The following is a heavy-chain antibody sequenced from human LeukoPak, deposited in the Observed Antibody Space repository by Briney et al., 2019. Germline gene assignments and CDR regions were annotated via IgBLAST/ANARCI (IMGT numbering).Heavy chain of an antibody. CDR2: ISGSGGST. CDR3: EGATTLPDY. Sequence: PGGSLRLSCAASGFTFSSYAMSWVRQAPRKGLEWVSAISGSGGSTYYADSVKGRFTISRDNSKNTLYLQMNSLRAEDTAVYYCEGATTLPDYWGQGTLVTVSS. V-gene: IGHV3-23*01. J-gene: IGHJ4*02. CDR1: GFTFSSYA. D-gene: IGHD1-26*01.